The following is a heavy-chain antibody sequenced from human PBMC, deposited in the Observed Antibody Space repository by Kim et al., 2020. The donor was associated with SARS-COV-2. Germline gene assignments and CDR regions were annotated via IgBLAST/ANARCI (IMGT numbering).Heavy chain of an antibody. J-gene: IGHJ3*02. CDR3: ARDDILTGADAFDI. Sequence: AQKFQGRVTMTRETSTSTVYMELSSLRSEDTAVYYCARDDILTGADAFDIWGQGTMVTVSS. D-gene: IGHD3-9*01. V-gene: IGHV1-46*01.